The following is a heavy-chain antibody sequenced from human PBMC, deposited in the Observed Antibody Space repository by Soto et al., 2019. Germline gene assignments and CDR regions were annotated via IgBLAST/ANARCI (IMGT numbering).Heavy chain of an antibody. CDR1: GFTFSGYW. CDR2: INRDGSSK. CDR3: AREEYGDLDY. Sequence: GGSLRLSCAASGFTFSGYWMHWVRQAPGKGLEWVSNINRDGSSKSYAGSVKGRFTISRDNAKNTLYLQMNSLRAEDTAVYYCAREEYGDLDYRGHGTLVTVSS. D-gene: IGHD4-17*01. J-gene: IGHJ4*01. V-gene: IGHV3-74*01.